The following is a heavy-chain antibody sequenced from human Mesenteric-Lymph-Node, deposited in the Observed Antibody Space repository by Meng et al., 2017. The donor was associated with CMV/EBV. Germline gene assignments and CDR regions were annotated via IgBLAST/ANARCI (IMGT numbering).Heavy chain of an antibody. D-gene: IGHD3-22*01. CDR2: IYYRGST. J-gene: IGHJ5*02. Sequence: SETLSLTCTVSGGSISSYYWSWIRQSPGKGLEWIGYIYYRGSTNYNPSLKSRVTISLDTSNNQFSLKVNSVTAADTAVYYCAREGRFDSTVYYSSWFDPWGQGTLATVSS. CDR3: AREGRFDSTVYYSSWFDP. V-gene: IGHV4-59*01. CDR1: GGSISSYY.